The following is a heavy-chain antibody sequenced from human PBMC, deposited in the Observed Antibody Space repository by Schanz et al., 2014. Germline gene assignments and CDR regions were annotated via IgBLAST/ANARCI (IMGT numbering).Heavy chain of an antibody. J-gene: IGHJ3*02. Sequence: QVQLLESGGGVVQPGRSLRLSCAASGFSFSTYAMHWVRQAPGKGLRCVAVISGNGGEKYYADSVKGRFTISRDNSKNTLFLQMNSLRAEDTAVYFCARDDWGRGGAFDIWGQGTKVTVSS. CDR3: ARDDWGRGGAFDI. V-gene: IGHV3-30*14. D-gene: IGHD3-9*01. CDR1: GFSFSTYA. CDR2: ISGNGGEK.